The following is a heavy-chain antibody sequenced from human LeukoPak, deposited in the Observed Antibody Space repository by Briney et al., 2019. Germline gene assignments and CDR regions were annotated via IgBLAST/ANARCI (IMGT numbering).Heavy chain of an antibody. CDR3: ARGRWEPSYYYGMDV. CDR2: MNPNSGNT. V-gene: IGHV1-8*02. CDR1: GYTFSSYD. J-gene: IGHJ6*02. D-gene: IGHD1-26*01. Sequence: ASVKVSCKASGYTFSSYDINWVRQATGQGLEWMGWMNPNSGNTGYAQKFQGRVTMTRNTSISTAYMELSSLRSEDTAVYYCARGRWEPSYYYGMDVWGQGTTVTVFS.